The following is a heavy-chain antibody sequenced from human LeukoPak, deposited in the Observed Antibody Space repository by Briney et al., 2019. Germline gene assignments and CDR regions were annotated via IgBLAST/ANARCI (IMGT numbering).Heavy chain of an antibody. CDR3: ARAGYCSGGSCLRNWFDP. CDR2: INPNSGGT. CDR1: GYTSTGYY. D-gene: IGHD2-15*01. J-gene: IGHJ5*02. V-gene: IGHV1-2*02. Sequence: ASVKVSCKASGYTSTGYYMHWVRQAPGQGLEWMGWINPNSGGTNYAQKLQGRVTMTRDTSISTAYMELSRLRSDDTAVYYCARAGYCSGGSCLRNWFDPWGQGTLVTVSS.